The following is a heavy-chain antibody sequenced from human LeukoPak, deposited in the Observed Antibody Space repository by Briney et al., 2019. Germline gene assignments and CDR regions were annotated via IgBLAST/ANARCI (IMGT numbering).Heavy chain of an antibody. CDR2: IYTSGTT. V-gene: IGHV4-4*07. CDR3: ALRGLYCSASTCGGALHI. J-gene: IGHJ3*02. Sequence: SETLSLTCTVSGGSISSYYWSWIRQPAGKGLEWIGRIYTSGTTNYNPSLKSRVTMSVDTSKGQLSLKLTSVTAADTAVYYCALRGLYCSASTCGGALHIWGQGTMVTVSS. D-gene: IGHD2-15*01. CDR1: GGSISSYY.